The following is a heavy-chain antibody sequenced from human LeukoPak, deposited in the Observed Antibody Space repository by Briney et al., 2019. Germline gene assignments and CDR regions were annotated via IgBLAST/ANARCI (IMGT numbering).Heavy chain of an antibody. CDR1: GGSITSGGYS. D-gene: IGHD2/OR15-2a*01. J-gene: IGHJ3*02. V-gene: IGHV4-30-2*01. Sequence: SETLSLTCAVSGGSITSGGYSWGWIRQPPGKGLEWIGYIYHSGSTYYNPSLKGRVTISVDRSKNQFSLKLSSVTAADTAVYYCARESENRGAFDIWGQGTMVTVSS. CDR3: ARESENRGAFDI. CDR2: IYHSGST.